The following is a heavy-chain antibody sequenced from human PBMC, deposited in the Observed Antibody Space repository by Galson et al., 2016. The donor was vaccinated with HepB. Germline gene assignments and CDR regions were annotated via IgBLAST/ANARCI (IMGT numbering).Heavy chain of an antibody. CDR1: GFTFSNHA. J-gene: IGHJ4*02. CDR3: ARGGGHGFFDY. V-gene: IGHV3-23*01. D-gene: IGHD3-10*01. Sequence: SLRLSCAASGFTFSNHAMSWVRQAPGKGLEWVSVITGSGVTYYADSVKGRFTISRDNSKNTLFLQMNSLRAEDTAIYYCARGGGHGFFDYWGQGTQVTVSS. CDR2: ITGSGVT.